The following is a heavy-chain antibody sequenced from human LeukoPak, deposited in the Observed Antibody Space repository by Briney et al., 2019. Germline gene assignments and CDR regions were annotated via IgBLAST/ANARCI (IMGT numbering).Heavy chain of an antibody. J-gene: IGHJ4*02. D-gene: IGHD3-10*01. CDR1: GGSINSHY. Sequence: SETLSLTCSVSGGSINSHYWSWIRQPPGKRLEWIGYIFNTGNTNYNPSLASRVTMSVDTSRAQFFLRLSPVTAADTAIYYRASRPADTTWYGVFDYWSQGTLVTVSS. CDR3: ASRPADTTWYGVFDY. CDR2: IFNTGNT. V-gene: IGHV4-59*11.